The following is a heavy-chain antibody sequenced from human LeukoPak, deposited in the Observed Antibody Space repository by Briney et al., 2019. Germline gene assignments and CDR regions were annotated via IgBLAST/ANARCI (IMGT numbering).Heavy chain of an antibody. V-gene: IGHV1-8*01. CDR3: ARGRGYSYGSDY. CDR1: GYTFTSYD. J-gene: IGHJ4*02. CDR2: MNPNSGNT. Sequence: ASVKVSCMASGYTFTSYDINWVRQATGQGLEWMGWMNPNSGNTGYAQKFQGRVTMTRNTSISTAYMELSSLRSEDTAVYYCARGRGYSYGSDYWGQGTLVTVSS. D-gene: IGHD5-18*01.